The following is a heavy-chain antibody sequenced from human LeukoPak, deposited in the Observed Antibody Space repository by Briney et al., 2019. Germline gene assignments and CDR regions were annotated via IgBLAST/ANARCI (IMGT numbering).Heavy chain of an antibody. CDR3: AREAGSERYFDS. Sequence: SETLSLTCTVSGGSISSYFWSWIRQPAGKELEWIGRIYTSGNTNYNPTLQSRVTMSIDTSKNQFSLNVTSVTAADTAVYYCAREAGSERYFDSWGQGTLVTVSS. CDR2: IYTSGNT. J-gene: IGHJ4*02. CDR1: GGSISSYF. V-gene: IGHV4-4*07.